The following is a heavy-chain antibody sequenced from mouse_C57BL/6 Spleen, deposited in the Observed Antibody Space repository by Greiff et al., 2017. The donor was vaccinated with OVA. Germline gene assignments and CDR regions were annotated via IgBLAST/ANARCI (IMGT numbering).Heavy chain of an antibody. D-gene: IGHD2-5*01. CDR3: ARRDYSNPDWYFDV. V-gene: IGHV1-53*01. Sequence: VQLQQSGTELVKPGASVKLSCKASGYTFTSYWMHWVKQRPGQGLEWIGNINPSNGGTNYNEKFKSKATLTVDKSSSTAYMQLSSLTSEDSAVYYCARRDYSNPDWYFDVWGTGTTVTVSS. CDR2: INPSNGGT. CDR1: GYTFTSYW. J-gene: IGHJ1*03.